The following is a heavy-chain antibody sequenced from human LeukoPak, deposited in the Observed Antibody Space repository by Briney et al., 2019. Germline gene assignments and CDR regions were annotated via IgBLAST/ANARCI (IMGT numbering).Heavy chain of an antibody. V-gene: IGHV4-59*11. Sequence: PSETLSLTCTVSGGSISSHYWSWIRQPPGKGLEWIGYIYYSGSTNYNPSLKSRVTISVDTSKNQFSLKLSSVTAADTAVYYCATTLRSGSDYWGQGTLVTVSS. J-gene: IGHJ4*02. CDR3: ATTLRSGSDY. CDR2: IYYSGST. CDR1: GGSISSHY. D-gene: IGHD4-17*01.